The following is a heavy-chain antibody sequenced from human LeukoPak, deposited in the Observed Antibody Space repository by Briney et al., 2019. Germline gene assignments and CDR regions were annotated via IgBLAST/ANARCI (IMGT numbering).Heavy chain of an antibody. J-gene: IGHJ5*02. CDR1: GGSISSGGYY. CDR3: ALEGITMVRGVITA. Sequence: SETLSLTCTVSGGSISSGGYYWSWIRQHPGKGLEWIGYIYYSGSTYYNPSIKSRVTISVDTSKNQFSLKLSSVTAADTAVYYCALEGITMVRGVITAWGQGTLVTVSS. V-gene: IGHV4-31*03. CDR2: IYYSGST. D-gene: IGHD3-10*01.